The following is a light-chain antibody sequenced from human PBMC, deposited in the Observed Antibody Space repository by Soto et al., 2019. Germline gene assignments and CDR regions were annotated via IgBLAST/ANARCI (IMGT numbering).Light chain of an antibody. Sequence: EIVLTQSPATLSLSPGERATLSCRASQSVSSYLAWYQQKPGQAPRLLIYDASNRATGIPARFSGSGSGTDFTLTISSLEPEDFAVYYCQQRSNWPPRTFGQGTKEEIK. CDR2: DAS. CDR1: QSVSSY. J-gene: IGKJ1*01. V-gene: IGKV3-11*01. CDR3: QQRSNWPPRT.